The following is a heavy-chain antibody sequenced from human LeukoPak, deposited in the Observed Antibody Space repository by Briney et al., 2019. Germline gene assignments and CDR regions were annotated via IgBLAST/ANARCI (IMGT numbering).Heavy chain of an antibody. CDR1: GGSISSSSYY. Sequence: KSSETLSLTCTVSGGSISSSSYYWGWIRQPPGKGLEWIGSIYYSGSTYYNPSLKSRVTISVDTSKNQFSLKLSSVTAADTAVYYCASRKLVAAGNWFDPWGQGTLVTVSS. J-gene: IGHJ5*02. V-gene: IGHV4-39*07. CDR2: IYYSGST. D-gene: IGHD2-15*01. CDR3: ASRKLVAAGNWFDP.